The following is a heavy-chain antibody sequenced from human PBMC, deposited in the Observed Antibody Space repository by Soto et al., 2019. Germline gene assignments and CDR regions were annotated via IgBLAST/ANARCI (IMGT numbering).Heavy chain of an antibody. CDR2: IMPVFRRP. CDR1: GGTFRTSA. V-gene: IGHV1-69*12. CDR3: ARDKDRLQLGENYYSVLDV. J-gene: IGHJ6*02. D-gene: IGHD1-1*01. Sequence: QVQLVQSGAEVKKPGSSVKVSCKASGGTFRTSAISWVRQAPGQGLEWVGGIMPVFRRPKYAQNFQDRGTITADESTITAYMELNRLRSDDTAVYYCARDKDRLQLGENYYSVLDVWGQGTGVTVSS.